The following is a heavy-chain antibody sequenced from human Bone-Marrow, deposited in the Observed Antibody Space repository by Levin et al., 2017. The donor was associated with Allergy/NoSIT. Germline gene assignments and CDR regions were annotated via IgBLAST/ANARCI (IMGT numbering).Heavy chain of an antibody. CDR3: ARGHFPYYYYGMDV. V-gene: IGHV1-18*01. Sequence: TCVRQAPGQGLEWMGWVSAYSGNTNYALNLQDRVTMTTYTATNTAYMEPTSLRSDATAIYYCARGHFPYYYYGMDVWGQGTTVVVAS. J-gene: IGHJ6*02. CDR2: VSAYSGNT.